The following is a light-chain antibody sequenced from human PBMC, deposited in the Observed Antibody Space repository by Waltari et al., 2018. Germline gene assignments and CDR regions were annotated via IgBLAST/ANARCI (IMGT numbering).Light chain of an antibody. V-gene: IGLV1-40*01. CDR1: SSNIGAGFE. Sequence: QSVLTQQPSVSGAPGQRVTISYTGTSSNIGAGFEVFWYQQLPGSAPKLLIFASYKRSSGVPDRISGSTSGTSASLAITGLQAEDEADYYCQSYDSSLSGRVFGGGTRLTVL. J-gene: IGLJ3*02. CDR3: QSYDSSLSGRV. CDR2: ASY.